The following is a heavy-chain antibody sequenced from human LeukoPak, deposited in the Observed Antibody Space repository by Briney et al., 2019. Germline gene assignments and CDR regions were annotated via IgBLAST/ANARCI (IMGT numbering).Heavy chain of an antibody. Sequence: PETLSLTCAVSGGSISSSNWWSWVRQPPGKGLEWIGEIYHSGSTNYNPSLKSRVTISVDTSKNQFSLKLSSVTAADTAVYYCARERGYLDAFDIWGQGTMVTVSS. D-gene: IGHD3-3*01. J-gene: IGHJ3*02. CDR2: IYHSGST. CDR3: ARERGYLDAFDI. CDR1: GGSISSSNW. V-gene: IGHV4-4*03.